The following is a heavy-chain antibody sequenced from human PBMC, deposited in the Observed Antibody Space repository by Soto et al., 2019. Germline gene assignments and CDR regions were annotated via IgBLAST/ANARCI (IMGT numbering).Heavy chain of an antibody. CDR2: TTQSGTAK. Sequence: GGSLRLSCAASGFTFSGYAMSWVRQAPGKGLEWLAMTTQSGTAKHYVDSVRGRFTISKDSSKNTMYLQMNSLTVDDTALYYCAKRADGSSGWQLFDAWGLGTLVTVSS. J-gene: IGHJ5*02. CDR1: GFTFSGYA. CDR3: AKRADGSSGWQLFDA. D-gene: IGHD6-25*01. V-gene: IGHV3-23*05.